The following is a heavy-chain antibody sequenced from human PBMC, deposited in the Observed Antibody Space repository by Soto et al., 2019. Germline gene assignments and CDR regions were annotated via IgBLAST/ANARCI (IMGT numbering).Heavy chain of an antibody. J-gene: IGHJ4*02. D-gene: IGHD2-8*01. V-gene: IGHV3-23*01. CDR2: ISGSGGST. CDR1: GFTFSSYA. Sequence: EVQLLESGGGLVQPGGSLRLSCAASGFTFSSYAMSWVRQAPGKGLEWVSAISGSGGSTYYADSVKGRFTISRDNSKNTLYLQMNILRAEDTAVYYCATLILYGPHYFDYWGQGTLVTVSS. CDR3: ATLILYGPHYFDY.